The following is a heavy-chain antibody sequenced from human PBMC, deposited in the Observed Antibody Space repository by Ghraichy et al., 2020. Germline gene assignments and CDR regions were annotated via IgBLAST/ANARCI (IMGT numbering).Heavy chain of an antibody. V-gene: IGHV1-3*01. CDR2: VNAGNNNA. D-gene: IGHD1-1*01. CDR1: GYTFSNYG. J-gene: IGHJ6*02. Sequence: ASVKVSCKASGYTFSNYGLHWVLQAPGRSLEWVGWVNAGNNNARYSEKFQGRVTITSEASASTAYMELNSLRSEDTAVYYCAREPLYNIWSSFQRIYGMDVWGQGTTVIVSS. CDR3: AREPLYNIWSSFQRIYGMDV.